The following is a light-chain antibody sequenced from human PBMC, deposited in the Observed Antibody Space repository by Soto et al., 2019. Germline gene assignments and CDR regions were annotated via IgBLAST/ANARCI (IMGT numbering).Light chain of an antibody. Sequence: EIELTQSPGTLSVSPGERATLSCRASQSVTSNYLAWYQQKPGQAPRLLIYGVSSRATGVPDRFSGSGSGTDFTLTISRLEPEDSAVYYCQQSGRPFGQGTKVDI. CDR2: GVS. J-gene: IGKJ1*01. CDR3: QQSGRP. CDR1: QSVTSNY. V-gene: IGKV3-20*01.